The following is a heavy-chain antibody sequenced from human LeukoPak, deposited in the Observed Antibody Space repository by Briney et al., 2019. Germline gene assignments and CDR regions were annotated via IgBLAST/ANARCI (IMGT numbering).Heavy chain of an antibody. D-gene: IGHD1-26*01. V-gene: IGHV4-59*01. CDR2: IYYSGST. CDR3: ARVGELLWEFDY. J-gene: IGHJ4*02. Sequence: SETLSLTCSVSGGSIRSYYRSWIRQPPGKGLEWIGYIYYSGSTNYNPSLKSRVTISVDTSKNQFSLKLSSVTAADTAVYYCARVGELLWEFDYWGQGTLVSVSS. CDR1: GGSIRSYY.